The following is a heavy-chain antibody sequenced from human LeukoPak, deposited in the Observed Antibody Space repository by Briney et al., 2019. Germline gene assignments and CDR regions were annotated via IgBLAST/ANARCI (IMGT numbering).Heavy chain of an antibody. J-gene: IGHJ6*02. Sequence: SETLSLTCAIYGGSLSGYYWSWIRQPPGKGLEWLGEINHSGSTKYNPSLKSRVTISLDTSKKRFSLRLTSVSAADTAAYYCGTTRYYYRGMDVWGQGTTVTVSS. CDR3: GTTRYYYRGMDV. CDR2: INHSGST. D-gene: IGHD1-7*01. CDR1: GGSLSGYY. V-gene: IGHV4-34*01.